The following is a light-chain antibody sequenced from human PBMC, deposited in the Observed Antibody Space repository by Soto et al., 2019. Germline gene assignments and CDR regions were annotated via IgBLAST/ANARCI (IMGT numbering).Light chain of an antibody. CDR1: QSVSSN. CDR2: GAS. V-gene: IGKV3-15*01. J-gene: IGKJ4*01. Sequence: EIVMTQSPGTLSVSPGERATLSCRASQSVSSNLAWYLQKPGQAPRLLIYGASTRATGIPARFSGSGSGTEFTLTISRLQSEDFAVYYCQQYNNWPLTFGGGTKVEIK. CDR3: QQYNNWPLT.